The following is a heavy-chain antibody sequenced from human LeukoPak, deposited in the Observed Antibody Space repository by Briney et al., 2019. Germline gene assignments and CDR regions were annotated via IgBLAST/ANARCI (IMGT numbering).Heavy chain of an antibody. D-gene: IGHD4-17*01. CDR1: GGSISSGDYY. CDR3: ARLYYGDHYYFDY. J-gene: IGHJ4*02. CDR2: IYYSGST. Sequence: SETLSLTCTVSGGSISSGDYYWSWIRQPPGKGLEWIGYIYYSGSTYYNPSLKSRVTISVDTSKNQFSLKLSSVTAADTAVYYCARLYYGDHYYFDYWGQGTLVTVSS. V-gene: IGHV4-30-4*01.